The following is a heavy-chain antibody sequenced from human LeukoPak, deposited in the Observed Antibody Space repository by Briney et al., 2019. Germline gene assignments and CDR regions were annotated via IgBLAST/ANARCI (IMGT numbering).Heavy chain of an antibody. J-gene: IGHJ4*02. V-gene: IGHV3-7*01. CDR2: INQGGSDK. CDR3: TRDRSRAEDN. D-gene: IGHD1-14*01. CDR1: GFTFSGHW. Sequence: GGSLRLSCAASGFTFSGHWMSWVRQAPGKGLEWVANINQGGSDKYYVDSVKGRFTISRDNANNLLYLQMNSLRGEDTAVYYCTRDRSRAEDNWGQGTLVTVSS.